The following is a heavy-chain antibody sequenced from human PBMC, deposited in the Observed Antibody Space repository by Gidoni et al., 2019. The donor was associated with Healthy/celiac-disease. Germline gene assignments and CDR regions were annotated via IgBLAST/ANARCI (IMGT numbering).Heavy chain of an antibody. Sequence: EVQLVESGGGLVKPGGSLSLSCAASGFTFSSYSMNWVRQAPGKGLEWVSSISSSSSYIYSADSVKGRFTISRDNAKNSLYLQMNSLRAEDTAVYYCARGYSSSWFEPFDYWGQGTLVTVSS. CDR3: ARGYSSSWFEPFDY. J-gene: IGHJ4*02. D-gene: IGHD6-13*01. V-gene: IGHV3-21*01. CDR2: ISSSSSYI. CDR1: GFTFSSYS.